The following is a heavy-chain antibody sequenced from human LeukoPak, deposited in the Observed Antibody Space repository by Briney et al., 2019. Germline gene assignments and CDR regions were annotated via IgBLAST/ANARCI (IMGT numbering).Heavy chain of an antibody. V-gene: IGHV3-15*01. J-gene: IGHJ4*02. CDR1: GFTFSDAW. Sequence: GGSLRLSCAASGFTFSDAWMNWVRQAPGKGLEWVGHIKTKSVGGTTDYAAPLKGRFTISRDDSKDTLYLQMNSLETEDTAVYYCLTGRYWGQGTLVTVSS. CDR2: IKTKSVGGTT. CDR3: LTGRY.